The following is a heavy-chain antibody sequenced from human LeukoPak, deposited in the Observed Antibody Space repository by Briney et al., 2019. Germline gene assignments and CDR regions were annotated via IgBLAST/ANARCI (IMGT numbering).Heavy chain of an antibody. CDR3: AREIFRYFDI. V-gene: IGHV3-7*03. D-gene: IGHD2-15*01. Sequence: GGSLRLSCAASGFTFSSHWMHWVRQAPGKGLEWVANIRGDGSDTNYAESLKGRVTILRDNTKNSVYLQLTSLTAEDTAVYYCAREIFRYFDIWGRGTLVTVSS. CDR1: GFTFSSHW. J-gene: IGHJ2*01. CDR2: IRGDGSDT.